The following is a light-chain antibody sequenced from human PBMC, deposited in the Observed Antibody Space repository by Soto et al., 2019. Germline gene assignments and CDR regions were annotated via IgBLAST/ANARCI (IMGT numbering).Light chain of an antibody. CDR3: QQSYSTLWT. CDR2: GAS. Sequence: DIQMTQSPSSLSASVGDRVTITCRTSQNINNYLNWYQQKPGKAPKVLIYGASSLQSGVPSRFSGSGSGTDFTLTISSLQPEDFATYYCQQSYSTLWTFGQGTKVEIK. V-gene: IGKV1-39*01. CDR1: QNINNY. J-gene: IGKJ1*01.